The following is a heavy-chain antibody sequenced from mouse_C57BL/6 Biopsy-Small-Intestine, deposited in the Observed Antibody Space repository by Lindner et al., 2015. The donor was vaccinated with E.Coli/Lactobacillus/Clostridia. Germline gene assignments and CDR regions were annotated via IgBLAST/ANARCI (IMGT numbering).Heavy chain of an antibody. D-gene: IGHD1-1*02. CDR2: ILPGSGSN. CDR3: TRSGYGGDYFDY. CDR1: GCTFTGYW. V-gene: IGHV1-9*01. Sequence: VQLQESGAELLKPGASVKPSCKATGCTFTGYWIEWVKQRPGHGLEWIGEILPGSGSNNYNEKFKGKATITEDTSSNTAYMQLSSLTTEDSAIYYCTRSGYGGDYFDYWGQGTTLTVSS. J-gene: IGHJ2*01.